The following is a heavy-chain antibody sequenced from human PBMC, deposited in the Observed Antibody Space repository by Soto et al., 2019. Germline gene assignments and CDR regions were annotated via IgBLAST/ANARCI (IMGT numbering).Heavy chain of an antibody. CDR2: ISSSSSYI. Sequence: GGSLRLSCAASGFTFSSYSMNWVRQAPGKGLEWVSSISSSSSYIYYADSVKGRFTISRDNAKNSLYLQMNSLRAEDTAVYYCARDRLQLRFLNMAPGFDYWGQGTLVTVSS. D-gene: IGHD3-3*01. V-gene: IGHV3-21*01. CDR3: ARDRLQLRFLNMAPGFDY. CDR1: GFTFSSYS. J-gene: IGHJ4*02.